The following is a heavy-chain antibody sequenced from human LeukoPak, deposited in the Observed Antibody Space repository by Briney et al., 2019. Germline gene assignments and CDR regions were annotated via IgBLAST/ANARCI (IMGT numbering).Heavy chain of an antibody. CDR3: ARTGESHAFDI. V-gene: IGHV3-23*01. J-gene: IGHJ3*02. CDR2: ISGSGGST. CDR1: RFTFSRYG. Sequence: GGSLRLSCEASRFTFSRYGMSWVRQAPGKGLEWVSAISGSGGSTYYADSVKGRFTISRDNSKNTLYLQMNSLRVEDTAVYYCARTGESHAFDIWGQGTMVTVSS. D-gene: IGHD1-26*01.